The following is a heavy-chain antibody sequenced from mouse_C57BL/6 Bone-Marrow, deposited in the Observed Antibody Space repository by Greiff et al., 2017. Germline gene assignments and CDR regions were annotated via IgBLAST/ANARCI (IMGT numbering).Heavy chain of an antibody. V-gene: IGHV1-55*01. CDR2: IYPGSGNT. D-gene: IGHD2-5*01. CDR1: GYTFTSYW. J-gene: IGHJ1*03. Sequence: QVQLQQSGAELVKPGASVKMSCKASGYTFTSYWITWVKQRPGQGLEWIGDIYPGSGNTNYNEKFKSKATLTVDTSSSTAYMQLSSLTSDDSAVYYGARPYYSNYWYFDFWGTGTTVTVSS. CDR3: ARPYYSNYWYFDF.